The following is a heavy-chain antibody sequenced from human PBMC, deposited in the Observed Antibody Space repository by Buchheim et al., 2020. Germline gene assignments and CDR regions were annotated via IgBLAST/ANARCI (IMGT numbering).Heavy chain of an antibody. CDR1: GYTFTSYG. CDR2: ISAYNGNT. Sequence: QVQLVQSGAEVKKPGASVKVSCKASGYTFTSYGISWVRQAPGQGLEWMGWISAYNGNTNYAQKLQGRVTMTTDTSTSTAYMELRGLRSDDTAVYYCARAQTTVTTAGKSGYYYGMDVWGQGTT. J-gene: IGHJ6*02. V-gene: IGHV1-18*01. CDR3: ARAQTTVTTAGKSGYYYGMDV. D-gene: IGHD4-11*01.